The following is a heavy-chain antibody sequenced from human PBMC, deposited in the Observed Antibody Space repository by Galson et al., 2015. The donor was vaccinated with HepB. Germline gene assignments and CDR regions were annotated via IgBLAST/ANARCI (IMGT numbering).Heavy chain of an antibody. Sequence: SLRLSCAASGFTFSSYGMHWVRQAPGKGLEWVAVIWYDGSNKYYADSAKGRFTIPRDNSKNTLYLQMNSLRAEDTAVYYCARGSAPYYYGSGSYSPWFDPWGQGTLVTVSS. V-gene: IGHV3-33*08. CDR1: GFTFSSYG. D-gene: IGHD3-10*01. CDR3: ARGSAPYYYGSGSYSPWFDP. CDR2: IWYDGSNK. J-gene: IGHJ5*02.